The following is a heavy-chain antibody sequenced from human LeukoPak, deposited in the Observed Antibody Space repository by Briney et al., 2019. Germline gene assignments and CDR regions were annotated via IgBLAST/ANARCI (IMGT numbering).Heavy chain of an antibody. Sequence: SQTLSLTCTVSGGSISSGGYYWSWIRQHPGKGLEWIGYIYYSGSTNYNPSLKSRVTISVDTSKNQFSLKLSSVTAADTAVYYCARGVAGGSYPRYYYGMDVWGQGTTVTVSS. CDR3: ARGVAGGSYPRYYYGMDV. CDR2: IYYSGST. D-gene: IGHD1-26*01. V-gene: IGHV4-31*03. CDR1: GGSISSGGYY. J-gene: IGHJ6*02.